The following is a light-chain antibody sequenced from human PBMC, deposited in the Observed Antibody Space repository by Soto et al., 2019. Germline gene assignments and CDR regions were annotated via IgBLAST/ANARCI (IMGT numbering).Light chain of an antibody. CDR3: QQYNNWPRT. Sequence: EIVMTQSPATLSVSPGERATLSCRASQSVSSNLAWYQQKPGQAPRLLIYGASTRATGIPASFSGSGSGTEFTLTISSLQSEDFAVYYWQQYNNWPRTFGQGTKVEIK. CDR2: GAS. J-gene: IGKJ1*01. CDR1: QSVSSN. V-gene: IGKV3-15*01.